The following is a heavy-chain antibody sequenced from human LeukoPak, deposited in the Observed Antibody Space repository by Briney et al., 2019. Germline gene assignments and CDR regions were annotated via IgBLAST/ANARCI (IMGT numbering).Heavy chain of an antibody. D-gene: IGHD6-13*01. V-gene: IGHV4-59*01. CDR2: ISNSGSI. J-gene: IGHJ6*04. CDR1: GGSISYYY. Sequence: KPSETLSLTCTVSGGSISYYYWSWIRQPPGKGLEWVGYISNSGSINYNSSLKSRVTISLDTSKTQFSLRLSSVTAADTAVYYCARDSRSSSWPFYYGIDVWGKGTTVTVSS. CDR3: ARDSRSSSWPFYYGIDV.